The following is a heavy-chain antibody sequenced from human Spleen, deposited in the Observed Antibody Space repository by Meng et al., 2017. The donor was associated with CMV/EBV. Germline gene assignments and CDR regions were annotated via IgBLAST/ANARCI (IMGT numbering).Heavy chain of an antibody. CDR3: ARVSGYCSTNICQWVGGEGHYYYGMDV. CDR2: IRYDGSNK. Sequence: GSLKISCAASGFTFSSYGMHWVRQAPGKGLEWVAFIRYDGSNKYYADSVKGRFTISRDNSKNTLYLQMNSLRAEDTAVYYCARVSGYCSTNICQWVGGEGHYYYGMDVWGQGTTVTVSS. J-gene: IGHJ6*02. CDR1: GFTFSSYG. D-gene: IGHD2-2*01. V-gene: IGHV3-30*02.